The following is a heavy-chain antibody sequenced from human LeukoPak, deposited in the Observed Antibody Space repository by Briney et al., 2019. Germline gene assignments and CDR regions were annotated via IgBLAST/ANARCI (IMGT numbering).Heavy chain of an antibody. CDR3: ARPAYGSGSYGAFDI. D-gene: IGHD3-10*01. J-gene: IGHJ3*02. Sequence: ASVKVSCKASGYTFTGYYMHWVRQAPGQGLEWMGWINPNSGGTNYAQKFQGRVTMTTDTSTSTAYMELRSLRSDDTAAYYCARPAYGSGSYGAFDIWGQGTMVTVSS. V-gene: IGHV1-2*02. CDR2: INPNSGGT. CDR1: GYTFTGYY.